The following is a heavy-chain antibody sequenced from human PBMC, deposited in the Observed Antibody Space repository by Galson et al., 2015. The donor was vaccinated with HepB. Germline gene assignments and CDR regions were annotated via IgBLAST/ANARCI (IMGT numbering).Heavy chain of an antibody. CDR3: AKVGAGRTGRGYSGYDSSPGSTWV. J-gene: IGHJ4*02. V-gene: IGHV3-30*18. CDR1: GFTFSSYG. CDR2: ISYDGSNK. D-gene: IGHD5-12*01. Sequence: SLRLSCAASGFTFSSYGMHWVRQAPGKGLEWVAVISYDGSNKYYADSVKGRFTISRDNSKNTLYLQMNSLRAEDTAVYYCAKVGAGRTGRGYSGYDSSPGSTWVWGQGTLVTVSS.